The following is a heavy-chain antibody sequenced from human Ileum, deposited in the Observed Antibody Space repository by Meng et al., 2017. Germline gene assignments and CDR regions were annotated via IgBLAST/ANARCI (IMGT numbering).Heavy chain of an antibody. D-gene: IGHD3-10*01. CDR2: IHSSATT. J-gene: IGHJ5*02. Sequence: QVQLQESGPGLVKPSGTLSLTCAVSGGSISNGKWWSWVRQPPGKGLEWIGYIHSSATTKYSPSLKSRVTISEDTSKNQFSLKLSSVTAADTAVYYCARHDVVPVIRHGFDPWGQGTLVTVSS. CDR3: ARHDVVPVIRHGFDP. CDR1: GGSISNGKW. V-gene: IGHV4-4*02.